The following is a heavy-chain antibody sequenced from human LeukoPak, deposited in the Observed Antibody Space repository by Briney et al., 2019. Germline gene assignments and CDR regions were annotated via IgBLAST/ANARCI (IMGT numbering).Heavy chain of an antibody. CDR3: AKMKGWRLYDYCMDV. V-gene: IGHV3-23*01. J-gene: IGHJ6*03. CDR2: LTGSGST. CDR1: GFAFSSFA. D-gene: IGHD2-15*01. Sequence: GGSLRLSCVASGFAFSSFAMSWVHQAPGKGLEWVSGLTGSGSTYHADSVKGRFTISRDNSKNTLSLQMNSLRAEDTAVYYCAKMKGWRLYDYCMDVWGKGTTVTVSS.